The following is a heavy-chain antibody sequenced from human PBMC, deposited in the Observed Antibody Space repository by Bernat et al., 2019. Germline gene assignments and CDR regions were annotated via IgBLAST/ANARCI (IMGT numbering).Heavy chain of an antibody. J-gene: IGHJ6*02. D-gene: IGHD3-3*01. Sequence: VESVGGLVQAGRSLRLSCTASDFTFGDYAMGWFRQAPAKGLEWVGFIRSDSYAATTEYAASLRGRFSISKDESRTIAHLQMDGLKTEDTAVYYCARRITTFGVVNRADVWGQGSTATVSS. CDR2: IRSDSYAATT. CDR1: DFTFGDYA. V-gene: IGHV3-49*03. CDR3: ARRITTFGVVNRADV.